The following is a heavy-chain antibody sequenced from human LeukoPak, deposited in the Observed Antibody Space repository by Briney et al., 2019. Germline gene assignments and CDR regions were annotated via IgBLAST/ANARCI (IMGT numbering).Heavy chain of an antibody. J-gene: IGHJ4*02. CDR3: YAHGSGSYWAIGY. Sequence: GGSLRLSCAASGLTVSSNYMSWVRQAPGKGLEWVSVIYSGGSTYYADSVKGRFTISRDNSKNTLYLQMNSLRAEDTAVYYCYAHGSGSYWAIGYWGQGTLVTVSS. D-gene: IGHD3-10*01. CDR2: IYSGGST. V-gene: IGHV3-53*01. CDR1: GLTVSSNY.